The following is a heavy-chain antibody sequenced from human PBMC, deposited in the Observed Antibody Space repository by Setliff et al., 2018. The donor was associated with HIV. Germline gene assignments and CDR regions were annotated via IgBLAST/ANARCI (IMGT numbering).Heavy chain of an antibody. J-gene: IGHJ2*01. V-gene: IGHV3-48*01. Sequence: GGSLRLSCTASGFTFSRYSVNWVRQAPGKGLEWVSYISGSSSSIYYADSVRGRFTISRDNSKNTVYLQMSSLRAEDTAVYYCARLMEGFFDLWGRGTLVTVSS. CDR1: GFTFSRYS. CDR2: ISGSSSSI. D-gene: IGHD3-10*01. CDR3: ARLMEGFFDL.